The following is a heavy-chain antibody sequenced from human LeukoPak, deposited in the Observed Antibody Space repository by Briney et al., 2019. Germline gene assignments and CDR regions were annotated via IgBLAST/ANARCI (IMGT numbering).Heavy chain of an antibody. CDR1: GFTFSSYG. V-gene: IGHV3-23*01. Sequence: GGSLRLSCAASGFTFSSYGMSWVRQAPGKGLDWVSTISISGLTTFYADSVKGRFTISRDNSKNTLFLQMNSLRVEDTAVYYCAKRTMIAGGTGVPDYWGQGTLVTVSS. J-gene: IGHJ4*02. CDR3: AKRTMIAGGTGVPDY. D-gene: IGHD3-22*01. CDR2: ISISGLTT.